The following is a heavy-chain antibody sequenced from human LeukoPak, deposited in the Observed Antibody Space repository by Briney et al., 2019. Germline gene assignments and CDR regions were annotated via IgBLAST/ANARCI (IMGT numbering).Heavy chain of an antibody. CDR3: ARVGYTVPDY. CDR1: GFTFSGYS. V-gene: IGHV3-48*01. CDR2: ISSSSSTI. J-gene: IGHJ4*02. Sequence: GGSLRLSCAASGFTFSGYSMNWVRQAPGKGLEWVSYISSSSSTIYYADSVKGRFTISRDNAKNSLYLQMNSLRAEDTAVYYCARVGYTVPDYWGQGTLVTVSS. D-gene: IGHD4-11*01.